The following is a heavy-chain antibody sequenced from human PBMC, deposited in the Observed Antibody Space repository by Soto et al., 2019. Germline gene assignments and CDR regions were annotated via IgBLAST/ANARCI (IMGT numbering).Heavy chain of an antibody. CDR1: GFTFSSYA. J-gene: IGHJ4*02. CDR3: ARASVGDYDFWSGYYTGPTPYDY. Sequence: GGSLRLSCAASGFTFSSYAMHWVRQAPGKGLEWVAVISYDGSNKYYADSVKGRFTISRDNSKNTLYLQMNSLRAEDTAVYYCARASVGDYDFWSGYYTGPTPYDYWGQGTLVTSPQ. CDR2: ISYDGSNK. D-gene: IGHD3-3*01. V-gene: IGHV3-30-3*01.